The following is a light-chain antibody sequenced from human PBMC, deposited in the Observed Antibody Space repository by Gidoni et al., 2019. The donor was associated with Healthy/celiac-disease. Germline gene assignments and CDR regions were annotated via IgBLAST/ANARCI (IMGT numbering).Light chain of an antibody. CDR3: QQYGSSPPT. V-gene: IGKV3-20*01. CDR1: QSVSSSY. Sequence: ELVLTKSPGTLSLSPGERATITCRASQSVSSSYLAWYQQKPGQAPRLLIYGAASRATGIPDRFSGSGSGTDVTITISRLEPEDFAVDYCQQYGSSPPTFGQGTKVEIK. J-gene: IGKJ1*01. CDR2: GAA.